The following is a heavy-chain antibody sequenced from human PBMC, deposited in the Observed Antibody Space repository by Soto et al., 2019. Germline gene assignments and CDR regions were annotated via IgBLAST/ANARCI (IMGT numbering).Heavy chain of an antibody. CDR1: GFTFSSYA. D-gene: IGHD6-13*01. J-gene: IGHJ4*02. CDR2: ISYDGSNK. V-gene: IGHV3-30-3*01. CDR3: ARGWEEAAGKFDY. Sequence: QVQLVESGGGVVQPGRSPRLSCAASGFTFSSYAMHWVRQAPGKGLEWVAVISYDGSNKYYADSVKGRFTISRDNSKNTLYLQMNSLRAEDTAVYYCARGWEEAAGKFDYWGQGTLVTVSS.